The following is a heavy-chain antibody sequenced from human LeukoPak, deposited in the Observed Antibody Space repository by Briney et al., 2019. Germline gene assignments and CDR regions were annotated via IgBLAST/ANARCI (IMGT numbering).Heavy chain of an antibody. CDR3: ARVTQLLSKWYYYYYYMDV. CDR2: IKQDGSEK. CDR1: GFTFSSYW. Sequence: PRGSLRLSCAASGFTFSSYWMSWVRQAPGKGLEWVANIKQDGSEKYYVDSVKGRFTISRDNAKNSLYLQMNSLRAEDTAVYYCARVTQLLSKWYYYYYYMDVWGKGTTVTVSS. J-gene: IGHJ6*03. V-gene: IGHV3-7*01. D-gene: IGHD2-2*01.